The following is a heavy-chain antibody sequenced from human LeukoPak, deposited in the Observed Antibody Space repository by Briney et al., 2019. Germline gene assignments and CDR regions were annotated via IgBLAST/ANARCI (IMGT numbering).Heavy chain of an antibody. CDR2: IYYSGST. J-gene: IGHJ6*02. V-gene: IGHV4-61*01. Sequence: KSSETLSLTCTVSGGSVSSGSYYWSWIRQPPGKGLEWIGYIYYSGSTNYNPSLKSRVTISVDTSKNQFSLKLSSVTAADTAVYYCARGWRRGLVVGVWGQGTTVTVSS. CDR3: ARGWRRGLVVGV. CDR1: GGSVSSGSYY. D-gene: IGHD2-2*01.